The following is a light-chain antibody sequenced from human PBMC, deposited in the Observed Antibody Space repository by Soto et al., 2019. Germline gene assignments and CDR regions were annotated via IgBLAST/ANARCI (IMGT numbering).Light chain of an antibody. J-gene: IGKJ1*01. CDR2: AAS. CDR1: QGSRND. Sequence: DIQMTQSPSSLSASVGDIVTITCRASQGSRNDLGWYQQKPGKDPKRLIYAASSLHSGVPSRVSGSVSGKEFTLPISSLQPEDCATYYCLQYNSYPWPFGQGTKVEIK. CDR3: LQYNSYPWP. V-gene: IGKV1-17*01.